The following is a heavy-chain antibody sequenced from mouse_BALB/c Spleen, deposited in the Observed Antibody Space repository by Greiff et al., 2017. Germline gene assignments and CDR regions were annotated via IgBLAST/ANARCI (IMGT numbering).Heavy chain of an antibody. J-gene: IGHJ2*01. Sequence: QVQRQQSGAELMKPGASVKISCKATGYTFTNYWIGWVKQRPGHGLEWIGDIYPGGGYTNYNEKFKGKATLTADTSSSTAYMQLSSLTSEDSAIYYCARSEGMTPPYYFDYWGQGTTLTVSS. CDR1: GYTFTNYW. V-gene: IGHV1-63*02. D-gene: IGHD2-10*02. CDR3: ARSEGMTPPYYFDY. CDR2: IYPGGGYT.